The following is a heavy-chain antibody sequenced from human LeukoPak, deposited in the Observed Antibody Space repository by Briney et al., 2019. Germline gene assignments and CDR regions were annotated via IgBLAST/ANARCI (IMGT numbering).Heavy chain of an antibody. CDR2: INHSGST. CDR3: ARENYDFWSGYSHFDY. J-gene: IGHJ4*02. D-gene: IGHD3-3*01. V-gene: IGHV4-34*01. CDR1: GGSFSGYY. Sequence: SETLSLTCVVYGGSFSGYYWSWIRQPPGKGLEWIGEINHSGSTNYNPSLKSRVTISVDTSKNQFSLKLSSVTAADTAVYYCARENYDFWSGYSHFDYWGQGTLVTVSS.